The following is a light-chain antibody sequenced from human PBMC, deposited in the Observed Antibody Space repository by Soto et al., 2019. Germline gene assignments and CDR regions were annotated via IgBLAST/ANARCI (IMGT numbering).Light chain of an antibody. Sequence: DIQMTQSPSSLSASVGDRVTITCQASQDISNYLNWYQQKPGKAPKLLIYDASNLETGVPSRFSGSGSGTDFTFTISILQPEDIATYYCQQYDNLPPLTFGGGTTVAIK. J-gene: IGKJ4*01. CDR3: QQYDNLPPLT. V-gene: IGKV1-33*01. CDR1: QDISNY. CDR2: DAS.